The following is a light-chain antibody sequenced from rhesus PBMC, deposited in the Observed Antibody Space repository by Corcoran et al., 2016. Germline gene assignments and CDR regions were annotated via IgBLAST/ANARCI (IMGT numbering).Light chain of an antibody. CDR1: QSLLYSDGKTY. Sequence: DIVMTQTPLSLPVTPGEPASISCRSSQSLLYSDGKTYLIWYLQKPGQSPHLLIHEVSNRASGVPDRFSGSGSGTDFTLKISRVEAEGFGVYSCMQSIQLPYSFGQGTKVEIK. V-gene: IGKV2-90*01. CDR3: MQSIQLPYS. J-gene: IGKJ2*01. CDR2: EVS.